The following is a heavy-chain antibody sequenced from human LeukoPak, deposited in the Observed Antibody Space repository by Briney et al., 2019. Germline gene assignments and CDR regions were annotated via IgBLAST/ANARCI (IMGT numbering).Heavy chain of an antibody. V-gene: IGHV3-64*02. D-gene: IGHD3/OR15-3a*01. CDR2: ISPRGDGT. J-gene: IGHJ3*01. CDR3: ARAFRPASDPHDFYDF. CDR1: GFTFSNHP. Sequence: QPGGSLRLSCAASGFTFSNHPMHWVRQTPGKRLEYVSAISPRGDGTWYADSVKGRFTISRGNFRDTMYLQMDSLRLEDMGVYYCARAFRPASDPHDFYDFWGRGTTVTVSS.